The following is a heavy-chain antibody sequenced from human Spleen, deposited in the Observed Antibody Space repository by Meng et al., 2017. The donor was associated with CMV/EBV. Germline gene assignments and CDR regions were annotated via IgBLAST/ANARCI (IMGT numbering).Heavy chain of an antibody. CDR3: ARDRGNFGVVIISFPYYGMDV. J-gene: IGHJ6*02. Sequence: ASVKVSCKASGYTFTGYYMHWVRQAPGQGLEWMGWINPNSGGTNYAQKFQGRVTMTRDTSISTAYMELSSLRSEDTAVYYCARDRGNFGVVIISFPYYGMDVWGQGTTVTVSS. V-gene: IGHV1-2*02. D-gene: IGHD3-3*01. CDR2: INPNSGGT. CDR1: GYTFTGYY.